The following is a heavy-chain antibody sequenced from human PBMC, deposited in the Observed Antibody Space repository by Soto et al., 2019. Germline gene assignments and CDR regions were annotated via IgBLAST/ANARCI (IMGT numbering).Heavy chain of an antibody. CDR2: IIPISDTT. D-gene: IGHD2-2*01. CDR1: GGTFSSYA. CDR3: ARSQGSSTSLEIDYYYYYGMDV. Sequence: QVQLVQSGAEVKKPGSSVKVSCKASGGTFSSYAISWVRQAPGQGLERLGGIIPISDTTNYAQKFQGSVTITADEDTSTAYMELSSLRSEDTAVYYCARSQGSSTSLEIDYYYYYGMDVWGQGTTVTVSS. V-gene: IGHV1-69*01. J-gene: IGHJ6*02.